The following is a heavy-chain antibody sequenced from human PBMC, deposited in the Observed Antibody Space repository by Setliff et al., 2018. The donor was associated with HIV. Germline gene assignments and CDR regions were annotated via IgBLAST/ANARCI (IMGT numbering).Heavy chain of an antibody. Sequence: SETLSLTCAVYGGSFSGYFWRWIRQSPGKGLQWIGEINHSGSTTYNLSLKSRVTISVDTSKNQFSLKLSAVTAADTALYYCARSGDLTTSTGSPFDYWGHGNQVTVSS. J-gene: IGHJ4*01. D-gene: IGHD6-19*01. V-gene: IGHV4-34*01. CDR1: GGSFSGYF. CDR2: INHSGST. CDR3: ARSGDLTTSTGSPFDY.